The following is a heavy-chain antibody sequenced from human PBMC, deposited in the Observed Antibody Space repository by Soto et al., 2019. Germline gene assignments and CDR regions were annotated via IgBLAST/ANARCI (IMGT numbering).Heavy chain of an antibody. CDR2: ISAYNGNT. CDR1: GYTFTTYG. Sequence: QVQLVQSGAEVKKPGASVKVSCKASGYTFTTYGISWVRQAPGQGLEWMGWISAYNGNTNYAQKLQGRVTMTTDTSTSTAYMELRSLRSDDTAVYYCARGTYSYDSSGYGELDYWGHGTLVTVSS. CDR3: ARGTYSYDSSGYGELDY. V-gene: IGHV1-18*01. J-gene: IGHJ4*01. D-gene: IGHD3-22*01.